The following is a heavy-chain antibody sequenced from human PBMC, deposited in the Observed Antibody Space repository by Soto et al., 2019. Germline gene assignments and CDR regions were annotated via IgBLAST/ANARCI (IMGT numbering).Heavy chain of an antibody. Sequence: GGSLRLSCAASGFTVSSNYMSWVRQSPGKGLEWVSVIYSGGSTYYAASVKGRFSISRDNSKNTLYLQMNSLRAEDTAVYYCARGDTMRMDFDLWGRRTLLTVSA. CDR1: GFTVSSNY. CDR2: IYSGGST. J-gene: IGHJ2*01. CDR3: ARGDTMRMDFDL. D-gene: IGHD5-18*01. V-gene: IGHV3-53*01.